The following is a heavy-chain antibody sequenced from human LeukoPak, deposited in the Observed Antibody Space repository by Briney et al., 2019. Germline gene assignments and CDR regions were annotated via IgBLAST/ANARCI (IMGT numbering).Heavy chain of an antibody. Sequence: GGSLRLSCAASGFIFSSYAMSWVRRAPGKGLEWVSGISGSDGGTYYADSVKGRFTISRDKSKNTLYLQMNSLRAEDTAVYYCAKDALVSVAGLFDYWGQGTLVTVSS. CDR1: GFIFSSYA. D-gene: IGHD6-19*01. V-gene: IGHV3-23*01. CDR2: ISGSDGGT. CDR3: AKDALVSVAGLFDY. J-gene: IGHJ4*02.